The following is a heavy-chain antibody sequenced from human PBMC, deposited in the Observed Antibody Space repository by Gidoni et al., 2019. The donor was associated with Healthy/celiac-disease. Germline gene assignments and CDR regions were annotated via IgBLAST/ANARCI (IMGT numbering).Heavy chain of an antibody. D-gene: IGHD4-17*01. V-gene: IGHV3-53*02. CDR1: GFTVSSNY. CDR3: ARDGSTVTTAPDAFDI. Sequence: EVQLVETGGGLIQPGGSLRLSCAASGFTVSSNYMSWVRQAPGKGLEWVSVIYSVGSTYYADSVKGRFTISGDNSKNTLYLQMNSLRAEDTAVYYCARDGSTVTTAPDAFDIWGQGTMVTVSS. CDR2: IYSVGST. J-gene: IGHJ3*02.